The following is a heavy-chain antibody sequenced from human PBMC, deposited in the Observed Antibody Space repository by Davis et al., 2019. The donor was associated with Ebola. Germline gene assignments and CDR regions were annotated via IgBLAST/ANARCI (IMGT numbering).Heavy chain of an antibody. CDR1: GFPFSNFH. CDR2: IDPDGTGT. V-gene: IGHV3-74*01. Sequence: GESLKISCAASGFPFSNFHIHWVRQTPGKGRVWVERIDPDGTGTNYADSVKGRFTISRDNAKNTLSLQMNSLRVEDTAVYYCVRDSGYYSHDYWGNGTLVTVSS. J-gene: IGHJ4*01. CDR3: VRDSGYYSHDY. D-gene: IGHD5-12*01.